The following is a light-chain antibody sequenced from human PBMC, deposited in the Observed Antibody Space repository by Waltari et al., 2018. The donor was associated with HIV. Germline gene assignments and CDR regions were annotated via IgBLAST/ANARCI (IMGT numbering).Light chain of an antibody. J-gene: IGKJ2*01. CDR3: MQSTHWPHT. CDR1: QSLLYSDGNTN. CDR2: TVS. Sequence: DAVMTQSPLSLPVTLGQPASISCRSSQSLLYSDGNTNLQWFLQRPGQSPRRLIHTVSYRDSGVPDRFSGSGSGTDFTLTISRVEAEDVDVYYCMQSTHWPHTFGQGTKLEIK. V-gene: IGKV2-30*01.